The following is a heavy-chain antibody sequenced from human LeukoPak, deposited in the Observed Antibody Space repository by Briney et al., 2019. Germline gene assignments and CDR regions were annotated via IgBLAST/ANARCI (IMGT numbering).Heavy chain of an antibody. D-gene: IGHD1-26*01. CDR2: ISAYNGNT. J-gene: IGHJ3*02. Sequence: ASVKVSCKASGYTFTSYGISWVRQAPGQGLEWMGWISAYNGNTNYAQKLQGRVTITRDTSASTAYMELSSLRPEDTAVYYCAGGEIVGATQRAFDIWGQGTMVTVSS. CDR1: GYTFTSYG. CDR3: AGGEIVGATQRAFDI. V-gene: IGHV1-18*01.